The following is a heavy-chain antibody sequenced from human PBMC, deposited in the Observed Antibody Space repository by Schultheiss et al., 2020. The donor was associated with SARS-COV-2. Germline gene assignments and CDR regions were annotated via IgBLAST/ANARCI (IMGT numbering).Heavy chain of an antibody. V-gene: IGHV4-38-2*01. J-gene: IGHJ4*02. CDR3: ATWPRFTY. CDR2: IYHSGST. D-gene: IGHD3-10*01. Sequence: TLSLTCAVSGYSISSGYYWGWIRQPPGKGLEWIGSIYHSGSTYYNPSLKSRVTISVDTSKNQFSLKLSSVTAADTAVYYCATWPRFTYWGQGTLVTVSS. CDR1: GYSISSGYY.